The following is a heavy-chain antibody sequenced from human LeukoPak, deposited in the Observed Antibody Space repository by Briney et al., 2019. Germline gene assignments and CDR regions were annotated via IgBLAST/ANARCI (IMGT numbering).Heavy chain of an antibody. CDR1: GFTVSRNV. CDR3: ARDLAGFQEPRYYYYMDV. D-gene: IGHD1-14*01. J-gene: IGHJ6*03. CDR2: IYSDVRA. V-gene: IGHV3-66*02. Sequence: GGSLRLSCVASGFTVSRNVMSWVRQAPGKGLGCVSLIYSDVRAFYADSVKGRFTISRNNSKNTLFLQMSSLKPEDTAIYYCARDLAGFQEPRYYYYMDVWGKGTTVSVSS.